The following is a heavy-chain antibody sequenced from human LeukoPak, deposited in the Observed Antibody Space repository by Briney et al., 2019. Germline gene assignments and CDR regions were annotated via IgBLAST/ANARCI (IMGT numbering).Heavy chain of an antibody. V-gene: IGHV4-59*01. CDR2: IYYGGST. J-gene: IGHJ4*02. CDR1: GGSISSYY. CDR3: ARWSRDGYNYFDY. Sequence: SETLSLTCTVSGGSISSYYWTWIRQPPGKGLEWLGYIYYGGSTNYNPSLKSRVTISLDTSKNQFSLKLSSVTAADTAVYYCARWSRDGYNYFDYWGQGTLVTVSS. D-gene: IGHD5-24*01.